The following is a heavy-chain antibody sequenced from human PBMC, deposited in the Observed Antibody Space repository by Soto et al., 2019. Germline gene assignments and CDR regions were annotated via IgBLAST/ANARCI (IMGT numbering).Heavy chain of an antibody. Sequence: SETLSLTCTVSGGSISSGGYYWSWIRQHPGKGLEWIGYIYYSGSTYYNPSLKSRVTISVDTSKNQFSLKLSSVTAADTAVYYCARDRASYPPQYYYDSSGYPAFHAFDIWGQGTMVTVSS. V-gene: IGHV4-31*03. CDR2: IYYSGST. CDR1: GGSISSGGYY. D-gene: IGHD3-22*01. CDR3: ARDRASYPPQYYYDSSGYPAFHAFDI. J-gene: IGHJ3*02.